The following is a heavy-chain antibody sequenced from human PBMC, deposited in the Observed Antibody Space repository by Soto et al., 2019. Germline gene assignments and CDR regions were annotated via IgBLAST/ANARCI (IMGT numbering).Heavy chain of an antibody. Sequence: QVQLVQSGAEVKKPAASVRVSCKASGYAFTSHYMHWVRQAPGQGLEWMGIINPSGGRTNYAQKFQGRVTVTSDTATRTVYMELSGLRSEDTAVYYCAAERYYGDDSPTDYWGQGTLVTVSS. D-gene: IGHD4-17*01. CDR2: INPSGGRT. CDR3: AAERYYGDDSPTDY. V-gene: IGHV1-46*01. CDR1: GYAFTSHY. J-gene: IGHJ4*02.